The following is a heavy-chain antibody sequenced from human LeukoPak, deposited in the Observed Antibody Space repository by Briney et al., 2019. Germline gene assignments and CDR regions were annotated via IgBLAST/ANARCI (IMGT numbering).Heavy chain of an antibody. D-gene: IGHD2-21*01. CDR3: ARAIPSAYGGVDY. Sequence: SETLSLTCAVYGGFFSGYYWSWIRQPPGKGLEWIGEINHSGSTNYNPSLKSRVTISVDTSKNQFSLKLSSVTAADTAVYYCARAIPSAYGGVDYWGQGTLVTVSS. CDR1: GGFFSGYY. CDR2: INHSGST. V-gene: IGHV4-34*01. J-gene: IGHJ4*02.